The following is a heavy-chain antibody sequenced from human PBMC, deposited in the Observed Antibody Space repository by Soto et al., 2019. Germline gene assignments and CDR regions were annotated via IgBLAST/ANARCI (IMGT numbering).Heavy chain of an antibody. CDR3: AREVRSLLWFGEPTHYSGMDV. J-gene: IGHJ6*02. Sequence: PSETLSLTCTVSGGSIGSGDYYWSWIRQPPGKGLEWIGYIYYSGSTYYNPSLKSRVTISVDTSKNQFSLKLSSVTAADTAVYYCAREVRSLLWFGEPTHYSGMDVWGQGTTVNVSS. V-gene: IGHV4-30-4*01. D-gene: IGHD3-10*01. CDR2: IYYSGST. CDR1: GGSIGSGDYY.